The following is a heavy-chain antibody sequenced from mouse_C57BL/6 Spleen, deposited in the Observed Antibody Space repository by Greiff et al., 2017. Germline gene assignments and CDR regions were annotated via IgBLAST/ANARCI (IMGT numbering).Heavy chain of an antibody. Sequence: QVQLQQSGAELVRPGASVTLFCQASGYTLTDHEMHRVKQTPVHGLEWIGAFDPENGGTAYNQKFQGKAILTAYKSPSTAYMELRGLTSEDSGVYCCTRGFGCWGQGTLVTVSA. CDR1: GYTLTDHE. J-gene: IGHJ3*01. CDR3: TRGFGC. V-gene: IGHV1-15*01. CDR2: FDPENGGT.